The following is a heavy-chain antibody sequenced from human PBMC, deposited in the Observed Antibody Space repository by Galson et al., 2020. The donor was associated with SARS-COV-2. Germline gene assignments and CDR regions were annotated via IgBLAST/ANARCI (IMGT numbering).Heavy chain of an antibody. CDR2: IRNKVNNYAT. Sequence: GGSLRLSCAASGFSFSDSAMHWVRQASGKGLEWVGRIRNKVNNYATASAASVKGRFTLSRDDLKNTAYLQMNSLKTEDTAVYYCARGVDGEGFDHWGQGTLVTVSS. CDR3: ARGVDGEGFDH. V-gene: IGHV3-73*01. CDR1: GFSFSDSA. J-gene: IGHJ4*02. D-gene: IGHD4-17*01.